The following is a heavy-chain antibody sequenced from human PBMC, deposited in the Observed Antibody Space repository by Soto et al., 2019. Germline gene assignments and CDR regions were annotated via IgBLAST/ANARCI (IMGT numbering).Heavy chain of an antibody. Sequence: GESLKISCKGSGYSFTSYWIGWVRQMPGKGLEWMGIIYPGDSDTRYSPSFQGQVTISADKSIGPAYLRWGGLKASDTAMYYCARAPSVTNAFDIWGQGTMVTVSS. CDR3: ARAPSVTNAFDI. J-gene: IGHJ3*02. V-gene: IGHV5-51*01. D-gene: IGHD4-17*01. CDR2: IYPGDSDT. CDR1: GYSFTSYW.